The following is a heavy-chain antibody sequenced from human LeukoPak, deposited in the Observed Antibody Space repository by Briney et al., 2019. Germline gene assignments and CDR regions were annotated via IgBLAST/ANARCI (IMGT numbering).Heavy chain of an antibody. CDR3: ARDLVGWNYYTSSGYFNWFDP. J-gene: IGHJ5*02. D-gene: IGHD3-22*01. V-gene: IGHV1-2*02. CDR2: INPNSGGT. Sequence: ASVKVSCKASGYTFTGYYMHWVRQAPGQGLEWMGWINPNSGGTNYAQKVQGRVTMTRDTAISTAYMELSRLRSDDTAVYYCARDLVGWNYYTSSGYFNWFDPWGQGTLVTVSS. CDR1: GYTFTGYY.